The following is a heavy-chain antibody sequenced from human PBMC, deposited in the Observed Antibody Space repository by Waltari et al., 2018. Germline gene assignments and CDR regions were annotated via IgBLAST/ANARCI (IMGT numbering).Heavy chain of an antibody. CDR2: ISSSSSYI. V-gene: IGHV3-21*01. CDR3: ARGPKTTVTSGY. J-gene: IGHJ4*02. CDR1: GSPSRSYS. Sequence: VQLVDPGGRLLKPGRSLRLSCAASGSPSRSYSMTWVGQAPGMGLKGVSSISSSSSYIYYADSVKSRFTNTRDNAKNSLYLQMNSLGAEETAVYYCARGPKTTVTSGYWGQGTLVTVSS. D-gene: IGHD4-17*01.